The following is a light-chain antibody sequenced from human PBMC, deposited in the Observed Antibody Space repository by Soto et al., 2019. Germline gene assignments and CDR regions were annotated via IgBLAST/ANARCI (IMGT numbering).Light chain of an antibody. CDR1: QHIFNY. V-gene: IGKV1-33*01. CDR3: QQYDNLPIA. J-gene: IGKJ4*01. Sequence: DIQMTQSPSFLFASVGDRIIITCQASQHIFNYLNWYQQKPGKAPQLLIFDASTLKTGVPSRFSGSGSGTEFTFTITSLQPEDVATYYCQQYDNLPIAFGGGTKVEIK. CDR2: DAS.